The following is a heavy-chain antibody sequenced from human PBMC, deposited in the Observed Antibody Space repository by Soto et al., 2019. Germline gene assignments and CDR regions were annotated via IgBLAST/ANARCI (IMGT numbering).Heavy chain of an antibody. CDR3: ARSGSLSDHNSSSSCPAY. CDR2: ISAHNGNT. J-gene: IGHJ4*02. CDR1: GYTFTRYG. D-gene: IGHD6-6*01. V-gene: IGHV1-18*04. Sequence: QVQLVQSGAEVKEPGASVKVSCKASGYTFTRYGITWVRRAPGQRLEWMGWISAHNGNTNHAQKIQGRVTMTTDTSTTRAYMELRSLTADDPAVYSCARSGSLSDHNSSSSCPAYWGQGTLVTVSS.